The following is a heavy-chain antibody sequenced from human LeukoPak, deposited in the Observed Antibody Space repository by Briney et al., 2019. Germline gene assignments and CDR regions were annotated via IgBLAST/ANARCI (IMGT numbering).Heavy chain of an antibody. V-gene: IGHV4-59*01. D-gene: IGHD5-18*01. CDR3: ARDKAHSYGRYFDP. CDR2: ISYGNT. CDR1: GGSISTYY. Sequence: SETLSLTCSVSGGSISTYYWNWIRQPPGKGLEWIGHISYGNTDYNPSLKSRVTISVDTSKNQFSLKLTSVTAADTAVYYCARDKAHSYGRYFDPWGQGVLVTVSS. J-gene: IGHJ5*02.